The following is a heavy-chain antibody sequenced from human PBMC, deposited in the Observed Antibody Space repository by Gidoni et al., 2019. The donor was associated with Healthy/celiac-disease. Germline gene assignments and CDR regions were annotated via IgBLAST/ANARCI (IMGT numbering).Heavy chain of an antibody. J-gene: IGHJ4*02. CDR2: ISSSSSYI. D-gene: IGHD3-10*01. V-gene: IGHV3-21*01. CDR3: ARDGRVRGVIINATFDY. Sequence: EVQLVESGGGLVKPGGSLSLSCAASGFPFSSYTMNWVRQAPGKRLECVSSISSSSSYIYYADSGKGRFTISRDNAKNSLYLQMNSLRAEDTAVYYCARDGRVRGVIINATFDYWGQGTLVTVSS. CDR1: GFPFSSYT.